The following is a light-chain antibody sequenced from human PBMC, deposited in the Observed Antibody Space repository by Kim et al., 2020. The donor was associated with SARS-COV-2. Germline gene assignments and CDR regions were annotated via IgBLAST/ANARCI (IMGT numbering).Light chain of an antibody. CDR1: RSNIGSNV. V-gene: IGLV1-44*01. CDR2: SND. J-gene: IGLJ3*02. CDR3: AAWDDSLNGSV. Sequence: ELTQPPSASGTPGQRVTISCSGSRSNIGSNVVNWYQQLPGTAPKLLIYSNDYRPSGVPDRFSGSKSGTSASLDISGLQSEDEADYYSAAWDDSLNGSVFGGGTQLTVL.